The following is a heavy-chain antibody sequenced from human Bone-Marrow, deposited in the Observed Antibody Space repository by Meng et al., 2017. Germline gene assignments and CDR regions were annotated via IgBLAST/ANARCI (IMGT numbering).Heavy chain of an antibody. CDR1: GFTFTNFA. Sequence: GGSLRLSCAASGFTFTNFAMTWVRQAPGKGLEWVSVIYSGGSTYYADSVKGRFTISRDNSKNTLYLQMNSLRAEDTAVYYCARLLGGSSWYPHHYYYYYGMDVWGQGTTVTSP. CDR2: IYSGGST. CDR3: ARLLGGSSWYPHHYYYYYGMDV. D-gene: IGHD6-13*01. V-gene: IGHV3-53*01. J-gene: IGHJ6*02.